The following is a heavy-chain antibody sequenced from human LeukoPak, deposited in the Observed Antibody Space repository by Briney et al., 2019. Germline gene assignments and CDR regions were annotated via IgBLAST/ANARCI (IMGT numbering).Heavy chain of an antibody. CDR3: AREDDILTGYYFDY. CDR2: ISFDGNNE. CDR1: GFTFSGYV. J-gene: IGHJ4*02. V-gene: IGHV3-30-3*01. Sequence: PGRSLRLSCAASGFTFSGYVMHWVRQAPGKGLEWLAVISFDGNNEYYADSVKGRFTISRDNSKNTLYLQMNSLRGEDAAVYYCAREDDILTGYYFDYWGQGTLVTVSS. D-gene: IGHD3-9*01.